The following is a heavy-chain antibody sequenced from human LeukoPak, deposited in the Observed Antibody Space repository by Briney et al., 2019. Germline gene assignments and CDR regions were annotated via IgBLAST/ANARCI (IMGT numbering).Heavy chain of an antibody. J-gene: IGHJ4*02. Sequence: PGGSLRLSCAASGFTFSSNGMNWVRQAPGKGLEWVSYISSSSSTIYYADSVKGRFTISRDNAKNSLYLQMNSLRDEDTAVYYCASYDYVWVSYRFFDSWGQGTLVTVSS. D-gene: IGHD3-16*02. CDR3: ASYDYVWVSYRFFDS. CDR2: ISSSSSTI. CDR1: GFTFSSNG. V-gene: IGHV3-48*02.